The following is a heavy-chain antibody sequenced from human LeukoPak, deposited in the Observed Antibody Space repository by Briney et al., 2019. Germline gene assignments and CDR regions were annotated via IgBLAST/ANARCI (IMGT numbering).Heavy chain of an antibody. V-gene: IGHV3-64D*09. CDR1: GFTFSSYV. J-gene: IGHJ3*01. CDR2: ISGNGGYT. Sequence: PGGSLRLSCSASGFTFSSYVMHWVRQAPGKGLEYVSLISGNGGYTYYADSVRGRFTISRDNSKNTLYLQMSSLRAEDTAVYYCVKDRSESYAFDFWVQGTMVTVSS. CDR3: VKDRSESYAFDF.